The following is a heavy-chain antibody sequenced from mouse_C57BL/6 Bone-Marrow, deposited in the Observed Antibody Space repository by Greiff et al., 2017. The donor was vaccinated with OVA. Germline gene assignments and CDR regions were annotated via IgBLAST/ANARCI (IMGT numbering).Heavy chain of an antibody. V-gene: IGHV3-6*01. CDR1: GYSITSGYY. CDR2: ISYDGSN. CDR3: ARSLFTTVQYYFDY. D-gene: IGHD1-1*01. Sequence: EVQRVESGPGLVKPSQSLSLTCSVTGYSITSGYYWNWIRQFPGNKLEWMGYISYDGSNNYNPSLKNRIPITRDTSKNQFFLKLNSVTTEDTATYYCARSLFTTVQYYFDYWGQGTTLTVSS. J-gene: IGHJ2*01.